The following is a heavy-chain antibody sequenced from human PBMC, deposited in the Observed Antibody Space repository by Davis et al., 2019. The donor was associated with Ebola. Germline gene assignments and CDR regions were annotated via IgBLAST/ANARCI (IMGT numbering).Heavy chain of an antibody. CDR3: AKDGEMATGGDYFDY. CDR2: ISYDGSNK. J-gene: IGHJ4*02. V-gene: IGHV3-30-3*02. CDR1: GFTFSSYA. D-gene: IGHD5-24*01. Sequence: PGGSLRLSCAASGFTFSSYAMHWVRQAPGKGLEWVAVISYDGSNKYYADSVKGRFTISRDNSKNTLYLQMNSLRAEDTAVYYCAKDGEMATGGDYFDYWGQGTLVTVSS.